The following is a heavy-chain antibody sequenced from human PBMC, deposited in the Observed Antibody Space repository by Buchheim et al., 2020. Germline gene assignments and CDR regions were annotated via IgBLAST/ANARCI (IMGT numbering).Heavy chain of an antibody. Sequence: QVQLVESGGGVVQPGRSLRLSCAASGFTFSSYGMHWVRQAPGKGLEWVAVISYDGSNKYYADSVKGRFTISRDNSKNTLYLQMNSLRAEDTAVYYCAKEWVLGPYYYYGMDVWGQGTT. J-gene: IGHJ6*02. CDR3: AKEWVLGPYYYYGMDV. V-gene: IGHV3-30*18. CDR2: ISYDGSNK. D-gene: IGHD3-22*01. CDR1: GFTFSSYG.